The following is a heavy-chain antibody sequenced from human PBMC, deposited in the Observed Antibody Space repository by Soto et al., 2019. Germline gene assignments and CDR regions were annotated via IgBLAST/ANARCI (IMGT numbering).Heavy chain of an antibody. CDR2: IYYSGST. D-gene: IGHD2-15*01. CDR3: AKLGYCSGGSCYFYYYYYGMDV. CDR1: GGSFRSSSYY. J-gene: IGHJ6*02. V-gene: IGHV4-39*01. Sequence: SETLSLTCTVSGGSFRSSSYYRGWIRQPPGQGLEWIGSIYYSGSTYYYPSLKSRVTISVDTSKNQFSLKLSSVTAADTAVYYCAKLGYCSGGSCYFYYYYYGMDVWGQGTTVT.